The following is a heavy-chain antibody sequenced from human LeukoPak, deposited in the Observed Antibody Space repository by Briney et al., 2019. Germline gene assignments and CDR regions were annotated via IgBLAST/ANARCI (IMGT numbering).Heavy chain of an antibody. CDR2: INPSGGST. J-gene: IGHJ5*02. V-gene: IGHV1-46*01. CDR1: GYTFTSYY. D-gene: IGHD3-10*01. Sequence: ASVKVSCKASGYTFTSYYMHWVRQAPGQGLEWMGIINPSGGSTSYAQKFQGRVTMTRDMSTSTVYMELSSLRSEDTAVYYCARDFVPTMVRGVIIRSNWFDPWGQGTLVTVSS. CDR3: ARDFVPTMVRGVIIRSNWFDP.